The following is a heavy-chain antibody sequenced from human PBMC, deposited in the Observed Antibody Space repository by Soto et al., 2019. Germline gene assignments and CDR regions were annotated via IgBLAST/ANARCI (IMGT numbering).Heavy chain of an antibody. V-gene: IGHV4-59*01. CDR2: IYFNGNT. J-gene: IGHJ4*02. CDR1: AASFSKYY. CDR3: ASVTFGGIVLAH. D-gene: IGHD3-16*01. Sequence: SETLSLTCTVSAASFSKYYWTWIRQSPGKGLEWIGYIYFNGNTNYNPSLKRRVTMSIDTSKKQISLNLSSVTAADTAVDYCASVTFGGIVLAHWGQRALVTVSS.